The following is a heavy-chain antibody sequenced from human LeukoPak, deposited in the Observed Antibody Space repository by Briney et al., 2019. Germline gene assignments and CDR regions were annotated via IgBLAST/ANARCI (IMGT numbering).Heavy chain of an antibody. D-gene: IGHD3-10*01. V-gene: IGHV4-39*01. CDR3: ARRHDGEFDY. CDR1: GGSISGSSYH. J-gene: IGHJ4*02. Sequence: WETLSLTCTVSGGSISGSSYHWGWIRQAPGQGLEWIGNLYYSGNTYYNPSLKSLVNISVDTSKNQYSQKLSSVTAADTAVYYCARRHDGEFDYWGQGTLVTVCS. CDR2: LYYSGNT.